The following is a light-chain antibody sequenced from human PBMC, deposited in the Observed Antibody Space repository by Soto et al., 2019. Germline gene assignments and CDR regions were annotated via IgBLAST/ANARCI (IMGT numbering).Light chain of an antibody. J-gene: IGLJ2*01. V-gene: IGLV7-43*01. CDR3: LLYFGGAQV. Sequence: QTVVTQEPSLTVSPGGTVTLTCASSTGAVTNDNYPNWLQQKPGQAPRGLIYSASNRHSWTPARFSGSLLGGKAALTLSGVQPEDEGDYHCLLYFGGAQVFGGGTKLTVL. CDR1: TGAVTNDNY. CDR2: SAS.